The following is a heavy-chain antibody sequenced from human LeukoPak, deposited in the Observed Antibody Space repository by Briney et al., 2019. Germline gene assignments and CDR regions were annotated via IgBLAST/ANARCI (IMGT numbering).Heavy chain of an antibody. Sequence: AGGSLRLSCTVSGITVSRYWVSWVRQAPGKGLEWLANINQDGNRENYVDSAKGRFSISRDNAKNSLFLQMHSLRAEDTAVYYCATTFPYCSDGTCALGGQGTLVTVSS. CDR1: GITVSRYW. J-gene: IGHJ4*02. V-gene: IGHV3-7*01. D-gene: IGHD2-15*01. CDR3: ATTFPYCSDGTCAL. CDR2: INQDGNRE.